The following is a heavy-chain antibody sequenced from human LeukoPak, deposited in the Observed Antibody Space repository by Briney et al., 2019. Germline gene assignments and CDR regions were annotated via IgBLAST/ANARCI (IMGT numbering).Heavy chain of an antibody. J-gene: IGHJ3*02. CDR2: INPKSGGT. D-gene: IGHD3-10*01. V-gene: IGHV1-2*02. CDR3: ARNLWFGESSDAFDM. Sequence: ASVKVSCKASGYSFTGHYMHWVRQAPGQGLEWIGWINPKSGGTNYAQKFQGRVTMTRDTSISTAYMDMSSLRSDDTAVYYCARNLWFGESSDAFDMWGKGTMVTVSS. CDR1: GYSFTGHY.